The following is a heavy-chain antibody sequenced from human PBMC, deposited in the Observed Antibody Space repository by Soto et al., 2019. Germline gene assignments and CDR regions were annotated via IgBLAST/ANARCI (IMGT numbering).Heavy chain of an antibody. Sequence: ASVKVSCKASGYTFTSYAMHWVRQAPGQRLEWMGWINAGNGNTKYSQRFQDRVTITTDTSASSAYMELSSLRSEDTAVYYCARAGGLGYYDSSGLSFHDYWGQGTLVTSPQ. CDR2: INAGNGNT. J-gene: IGHJ4*02. CDR1: GYTFTSYA. V-gene: IGHV1-3*01. CDR3: ARAGGLGYYDSSGLSFHDY. D-gene: IGHD3-22*01.